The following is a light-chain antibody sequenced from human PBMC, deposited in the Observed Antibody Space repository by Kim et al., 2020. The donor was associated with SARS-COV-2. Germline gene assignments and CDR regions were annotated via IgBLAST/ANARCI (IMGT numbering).Light chain of an antibody. CDR2: GAS. V-gene: IGKV3-15*01. CDR3: QQYSTWPRT. J-gene: IGKJ2*01. CDR1: RTVNSN. Sequence: SGSPGERATLSCRASRTVNSNLAWYQQKPGQAPRLLIYGASTRATDIPARFSGSGSGTEFVLTISSLQAEDFAVYYCQQYSTWPRTFGQGTKLEI.